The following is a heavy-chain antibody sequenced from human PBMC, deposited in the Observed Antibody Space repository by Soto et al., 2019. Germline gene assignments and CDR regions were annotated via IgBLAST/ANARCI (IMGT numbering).Heavy chain of an antibody. CDR3: AGRWQPRLGDF. D-gene: IGHD6-25*01. Sequence: EVQLVESGGGLIQPGGSLRLSCAASGFTVGSNYMSWVRQAPGKGLEWVSLIYYDGTTYYTDSVKGRFTVSRDSSKNTLYLQMNSLRAEDTAVYYCAGRWQPRLGDFWGQGTLVTVSS. V-gene: IGHV3-53*01. CDR2: IYYDGTT. CDR1: GFTVGSNY. J-gene: IGHJ4*02.